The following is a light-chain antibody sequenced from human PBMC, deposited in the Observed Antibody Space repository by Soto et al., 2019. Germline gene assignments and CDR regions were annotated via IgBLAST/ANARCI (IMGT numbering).Light chain of an antibody. CDR2: KAS. Sequence: DIQMTQSPSTLSSSIGDRVTITCRTSQSVDSWVSWYQQKPGKAPKLLIYKASSLQTGVPSRFSGSGSGTEFTLTISSLQPDDFATYYCQHYNNYSRMFGQGTKVEIQ. J-gene: IGKJ1*01. CDR3: QHYNNYSRM. CDR1: QSVDSW. V-gene: IGKV1-5*03.